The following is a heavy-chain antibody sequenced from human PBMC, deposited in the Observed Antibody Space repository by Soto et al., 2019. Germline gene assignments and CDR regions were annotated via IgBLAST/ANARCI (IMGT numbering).Heavy chain of an antibody. V-gene: IGHV3-11*05. J-gene: IGHJ3*02. CDR1: GFTFSDYY. D-gene: IGHD3-9*01. Sequence: QVQLVESGGGLVKPGGSLRLSCAASGFTFSDYYMSWISQAPGKGREWVSYISSSSSYTNYADYVKGRVTISRDNAKNSLSLHMNSLRAEDTAVYYCARDAYIVAGSYAFDIWGQGTMVTVSS. CDR2: ISSSSSYT. CDR3: ARDAYIVAGSYAFDI.